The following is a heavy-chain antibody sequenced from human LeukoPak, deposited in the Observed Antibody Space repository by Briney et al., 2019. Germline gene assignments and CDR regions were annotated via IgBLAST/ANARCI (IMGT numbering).Heavy chain of an antibody. CDR2: IWYDGSNK. V-gene: IGHV3-33*01. Sequence: QPGRSLRLSCAASGFTFSSYGMHWVRQAPGKGLEWVAVIWYDGSNKYYADSVKGRFTISRDNSKNTLYLQMNSLRAEDTAVYYCARDGDRFGLDVWGKGTTVTVSS. J-gene: IGHJ6*04. CDR1: GFTFSSYG. CDR3: ARDGDRFGLDV. D-gene: IGHD2-21*02.